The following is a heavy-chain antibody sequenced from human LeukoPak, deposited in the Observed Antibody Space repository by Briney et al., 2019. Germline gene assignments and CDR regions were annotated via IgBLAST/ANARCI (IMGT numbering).Heavy chain of an antibody. Sequence: ASVKVSCKVSGYTLTELSMHWVRQAPGKGLEWMGGFDPEDGETIYAQKFQGRVTMTEDTSTDTAYMELSRLRSEDTAVYYCATPIVGGLYFDYWGQGTLVTVSS. CDR1: GYTLTELS. CDR3: ATPIVGGLYFDY. D-gene: IGHD1-26*01. V-gene: IGHV1-24*01. CDR2: FDPEDGET. J-gene: IGHJ4*02.